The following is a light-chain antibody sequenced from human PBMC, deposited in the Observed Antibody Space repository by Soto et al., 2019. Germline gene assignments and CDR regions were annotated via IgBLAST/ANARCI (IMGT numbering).Light chain of an antibody. CDR3: QQYGSSPFT. CDR2: GAS. J-gene: IGKJ4*01. CDR1: QSVSSNY. V-gene: IGKV3-20*01. Sequence: EIVLTQSPGTLSLSPGERATLSCRASQSVSSNYLAWYQQKPGQAPRLLIYGASSRATGIPDRFSGSGSGTDFPLTISRLEPEDFAVYYCQQYGSSPFTFGGGTQVAIK.